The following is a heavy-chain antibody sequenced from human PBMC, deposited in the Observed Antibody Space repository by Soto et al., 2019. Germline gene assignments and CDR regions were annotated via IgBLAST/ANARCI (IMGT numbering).Heavy chain of an antibody. V-gene: IGHV5-51*01. D-gene: IGHD3-22*01. Sequence: GESLKISCKGSGFSFTTYWIAWVRQMPGKGLEWMGIIYPGDSKTTYSPSFQGQVTISADKSISTAYLQWSSLKASDTAMYYCARAQLRFITMIVETYGMDVWGQGTTVTVSS. CDR2: IYPGDSKT. J-gene: IGHJ6*02. CDR1: GFSFTTYW. CDR3: ARAQLRFITMIVETYGMDV.